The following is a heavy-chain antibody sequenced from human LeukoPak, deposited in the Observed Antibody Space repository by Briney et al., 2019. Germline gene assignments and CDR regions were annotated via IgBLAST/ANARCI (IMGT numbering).Heavy chain of an antibody. J-gene: IGHJ4*02. CDR2: INTGGST. CDR1: GFTFSHYA. D-gene: IGHD6-19*01. V-gene: IGHV3-23*01. Sequence: GGSLRLSCAAAGFTFSHYAMTWVRQAPGKALEWVSSINTGGSTYYAASVKGRFTISRDDSKNTLYLQMDSLRAEDTAVYYCAKAFSAWACEYRGQGTLVTVSS. CDR3: AKAFSAWACEY.